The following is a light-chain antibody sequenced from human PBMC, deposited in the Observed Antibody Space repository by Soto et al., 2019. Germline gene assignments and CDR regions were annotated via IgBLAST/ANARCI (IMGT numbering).Light chain of an antibody. CDR3: QQYHNWPPIT. J-gene: IGKJ5*01. CDR2: GAS. Sequence: EIVRTQSPATMSVSPGERATFSCGASQSVSSNLAWYQQKPGQARRLLIYGASTRATGIPARFSGRWSGTEFTLTISSLQSEDFAVYYCQQYHNWPPITFGQGTRL. V-gene: IGKV3-15*01. CDR1: QSVSSN.